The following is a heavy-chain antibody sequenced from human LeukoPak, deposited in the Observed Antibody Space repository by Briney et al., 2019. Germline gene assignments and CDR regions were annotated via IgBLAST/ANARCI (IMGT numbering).Heavy chain of an antibody. J-gene: IGHJ1*01. CDR2: ITSSGSTM. Sequence: PGGSLRLSCAASGFSFSDSYMSWIRQAPGEGLEWVSYITSSGSTMYYADSVKGRFTVSRDNSKNSLYLQMNSLRADDTAVYYCAKEGYYDSSGSNAEYFQHWGQGTLGTVSS. CDR1: GFSFSDSY. V-gene: IGHV3-11*04. CDR3: AKEGYYDSSGSNAEYFQH. D-gene: IGHD3-22*01.